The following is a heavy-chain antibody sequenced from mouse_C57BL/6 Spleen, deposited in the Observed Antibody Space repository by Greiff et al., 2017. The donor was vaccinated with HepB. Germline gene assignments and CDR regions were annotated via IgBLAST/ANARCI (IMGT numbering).Heavy chain of an antibody. CDR1: GFTFSDYG. D-gene: IGHD1-1*01. CDR3: ARIYYGSSYLAY. Sequence: EVKLVESGGGLVKPGGSLKLSCAASGFTFSDYGMHWVRQAPEKGLEWVAYISSGSSTIYYADTVKGRFTISRDNAKNTLCMQMTSLRSEDTAMYYCARIYYGSSYLAYWGQGTLVTVSA. V-gene: IGHV5-17*01. CDR2: ISSGSSTI. J-gene: IGHJ3*01.